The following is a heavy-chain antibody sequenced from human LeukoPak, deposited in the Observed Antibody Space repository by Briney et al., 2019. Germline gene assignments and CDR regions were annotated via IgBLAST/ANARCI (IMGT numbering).Heavy chain of an antibody. D-gene: IGHD3-22*01. V-gene: IGHV3-21*01. CDR3: ARVHYYDSSGYYA. Sequence: GGSLRLSCAASGLTFSSYNMNWVRQAPGKGLEWVSSISSSSSYIYYADSVKGRFIISRDNAKNSLYLHMNSLRAADTAVYYCARVHYYDSSGYYAWGQGTLVTVSS. J-gene: IGHJ5*02. CDR1: GLTFSSYN. CDR2: ISSSSSYI.